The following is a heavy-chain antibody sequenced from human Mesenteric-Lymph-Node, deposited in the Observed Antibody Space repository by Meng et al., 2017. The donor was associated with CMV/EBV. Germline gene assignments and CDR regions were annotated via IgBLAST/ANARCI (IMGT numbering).Heavy chain of an antibody. D-gene: IGHD3-3*01. CDR1: GFTFSSYW. CDR2: IKQDGSEK. CDR3: ARSFDFWSGGMDV. V-gene: IGHV3-7*01. J-gene: IGHJ6*02. Sequence: GESLKISCAASGFTFSSYWMSWVRQAPGKGLEWVANIKQDGSEKYYVDSVKGRFTISRDNAKNSLYLQMNSLRAEDTAVYYCARSFDFWSGGMDVWGQGTTVTVSS.